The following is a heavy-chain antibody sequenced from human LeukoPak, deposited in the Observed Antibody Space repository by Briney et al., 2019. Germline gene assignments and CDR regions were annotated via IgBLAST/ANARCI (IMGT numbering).Heavy chain of an antibody. J-gene: IGHJ4*02. Sequence: SVKVSCKSSGGTFSSYTVSWVRQAPGQGLEWMGRIIPIFGTANYAQKFQGRVTITTDESTSTAYMELSSLRSEDTAVYYCARVLSDSSGYHTAYYFDYWGQGTLVTVSS. CDR1: GGTFSSYT. CDR2: IIPIFGTA. V-gene: IGHV1-69*05. CDR3: ARVLSDSSGYHTAYYFDY. D-gene: IGHD3-22*01.